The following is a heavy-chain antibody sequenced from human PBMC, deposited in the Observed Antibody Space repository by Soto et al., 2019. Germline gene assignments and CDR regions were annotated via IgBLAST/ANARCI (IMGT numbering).Heavy chain of an antibody. D-gene: IGHD3-3*01. CDR3: ARTTIFGHYYYYYGMDV. J-gene: IGHJ6*02. V-gene: IGHV4-59*01. CDR2: IYYSGST. Sequence: SETLSLTFTVSGVSISSYYWSWIRHPPGKGLEWIGYIYYSGSTNYNPSLKSRVTISVDTSKNQFSLKLSSVTAADTAVYYCARTTIFGHYYYYYGMDVWGQGTTVTVSS. CDR1: GVSISSYY.